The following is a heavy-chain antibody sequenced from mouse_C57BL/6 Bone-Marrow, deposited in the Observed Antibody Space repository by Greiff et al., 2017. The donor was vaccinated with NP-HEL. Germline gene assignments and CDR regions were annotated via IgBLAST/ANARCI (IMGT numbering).Heavy chain of an antibody. CDR1: GYTFTDYY. J-gene: IGHJ2*01. CDR2: INPNNGGT. D-gene: IGHD3-2*02. Sequence: VQLKQSGPELVKPGASVKISCKASGYTFTDYYMNWVKQSHGKSLEWIGDINPNNGGTSYNQKFKGKATLTVDKSSSTAYMELRSLTSEDSAVYYCARRASGYGYFDYWGQGTTLTVSS. CDR3: ARRASGYGYFDY. V-gene: IGHV1-26*01.